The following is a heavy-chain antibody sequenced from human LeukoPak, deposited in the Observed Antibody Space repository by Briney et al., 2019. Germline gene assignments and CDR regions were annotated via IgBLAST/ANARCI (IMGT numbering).Heavy chain of an antibody. CDR2: INHSGSI. CDR3: ARIGYSYGPLNY. D-gene: IGHD5-18*01. CDR1: GGSFSGYY. J-gene: IGHJ4*02. V-gene: IGHV4-34*01. Sequence: SETLSLTGAGYGGSFSGYYWSWIRQPPGKGLEWIGEINHSGSINYNPSLKSRVSISVDTSKNQFSLKLSSVTAADTAVYYCARIGYSYGPLNYWGQGTLVTVSS.